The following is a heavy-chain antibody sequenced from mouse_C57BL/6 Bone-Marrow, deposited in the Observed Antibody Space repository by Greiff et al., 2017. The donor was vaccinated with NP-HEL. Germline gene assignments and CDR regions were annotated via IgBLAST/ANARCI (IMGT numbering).Heavy chain of an antibody. V-gene: IGHV1-81*01. Sequence: QVQLQQSGAELARPGASVKLSCKASGYTFTSYGISWVKQRNGQGLEWIGAIYPRSGNTYYNDKFKGKANLTADKSSSTAYMELRSLTSEDSAGYVCARDVRGFAYWGQGTLVTVSA. J-gene: IGHJ3*01. CDR2: IYPRSGNT. CDR1: GYTFTSYG. CDR3: ARDVRGFAY.